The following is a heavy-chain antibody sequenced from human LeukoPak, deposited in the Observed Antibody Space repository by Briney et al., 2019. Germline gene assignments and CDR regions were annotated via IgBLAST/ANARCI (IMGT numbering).Heavy chain of an antibody. CDR3: ATGRYRGNEYSFDY. Sequence: ASVKVSCKASGYTFTSYGISWVRQAPGQGLEWMGWISAYNGNTNYAQKLQGRITMTTDTSTSTAYMELRSLRSDDTAVYYCATGRYRGNEYSFDYWGQGTLVTVSS. V-gene: IGHV1-18*01. J-gene: IGHJ4*02. CDR2: ISAYNGNT. D-gene: IGHD1-1*01. CDR1: GYTFTSYG.